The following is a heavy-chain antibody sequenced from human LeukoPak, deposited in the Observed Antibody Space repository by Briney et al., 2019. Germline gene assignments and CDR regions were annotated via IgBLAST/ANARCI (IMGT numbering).Heavy chain of an antibody. CDR3: AREKYCTITDCLHGRFYFNC. D-gene: IGHD2-8*01. V-gene: IGHV3-30*03. CDR2: ISYDGSNK. J-gene: IGHJ4*02. CDR1: GFSFSTYG. Sequence: PGGSLRLSCAASGFSFSTYGMHWVRQAPGKGLEWVAVISYDGSNKHYADSVKGRFTISRDNSKNTLFLQMDSLRAEDTAVYYCAREKYCTITDCLHGRFYFNCWGQGTLVTVSS.